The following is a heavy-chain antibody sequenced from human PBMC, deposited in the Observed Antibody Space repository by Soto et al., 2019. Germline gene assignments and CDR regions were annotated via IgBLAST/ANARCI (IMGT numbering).Heavy chain of an antibody. V-gene: IGHV3-9*01. J-gene: IGHJ4*02. D-gene: IGHD1-1*01. CDR1: GFTFDDYA. CDR2: ITWNSGSK. CDR3: TRTYPNDDSRVAAY. Sequence: EVQLVESGGGLVQPGRSLRLSCAASGFTFDDYAMQWVRQPPGKGLEWGSGITWNSGSKDYADSVKSRFTISRDNRKNSLYLQMKTLRGEDTALYYCTRTYPNDDSRVAAYGGQGTLVTVSS.